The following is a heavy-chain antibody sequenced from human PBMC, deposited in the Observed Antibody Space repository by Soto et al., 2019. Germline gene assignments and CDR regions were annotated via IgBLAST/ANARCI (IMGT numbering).Heavy chain of an antibody. D-gene: IGHD2-2*01. J-gene: IGHJ4*02. V-gene: IGHV2-5*02. CDR3: AHSSSSSWYGGLDY. Sequence: QITLKESGPPLVKPTQTLTLTCTFSGFSLSTSGVGVGWIRQPPGKALEWLALIYWDDDKRYSPSLKSRLTIAKYTSKNQVVLTMTNMDPVDTATYYCAHSSSSSWYGGLDYWGQGTLVTVSS. CDR1: GFSLSTSGVG. CDR2: IYWDDDK.